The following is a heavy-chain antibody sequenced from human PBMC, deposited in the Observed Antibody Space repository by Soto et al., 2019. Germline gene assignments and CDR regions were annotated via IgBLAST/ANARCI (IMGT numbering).Heavy chain of an antibody. J-gene: IGHJ6*02. CDR1: GGTFSSYA. V-gene: IGHV1-69*12. D-gene: IGHD6-6*01. Sequence: QVQLVQSGAEVKKPGSSVKVSCKASGGTFSSYAINWVRQAPGQGLEWMGGIIPIFGTANYAQKFQGRVKIAADESTNKANIELSSLRSEDTGVYYCARASIAASDYYYYGMDVWGQGTTVTVSS. CDR3: ARASIAASDYYYYGMDV. CDR2: IIPIFGTA.